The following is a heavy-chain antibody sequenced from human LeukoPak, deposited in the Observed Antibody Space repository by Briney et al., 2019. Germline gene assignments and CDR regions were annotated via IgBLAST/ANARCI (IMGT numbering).Heavy chain of an antibody. V-gene: IGHV3-48*03. CDR1: GFTFSSYE. Sequence: GSLRLSCAASGFTFSSYEMNWVRQAPGKGLEWVSYISSSGSTIYYADSVKGRFTISRDNAKNSLYLQMNSLRAEDTAVYYCARDSLYLYDYGDDGDAFDIWGQGTMVTVSS. CDR3: ARDSLYLYDYGDDGDAFDI. CDR2: ISSSGSTI. J-gene: IGHJ3*02. D-gene: IGHD4-17*01.